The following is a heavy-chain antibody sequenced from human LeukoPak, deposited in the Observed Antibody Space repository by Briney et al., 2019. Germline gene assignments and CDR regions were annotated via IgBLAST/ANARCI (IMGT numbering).Heavy chain of an antibody. Sequence: GGSLRLSCAASGFTFSSYSMNWVRQAPGKGLEWVSSISSSSSYIYYADSVKGRFTISRDNSKNTLYLQMNSLRAEDTAVYYCARDRMVVVIHDAFDIWGQGTMVTVSS. CDR1: GFTFSSYS. V-gene: IGHV3-21*01. CDR2: ISSSSSYI. D-gene: IGHD3-22*01. CDR3: ARDRMVVVIHDAFDI. J-gene: IGHJ3*02.